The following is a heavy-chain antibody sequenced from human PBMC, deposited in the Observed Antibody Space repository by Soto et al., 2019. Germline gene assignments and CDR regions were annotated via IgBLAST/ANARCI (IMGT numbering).Heavy chain of an antibody. Sequence: SETLSLTCTVSGASVSSGNSYWNWIRQPPGKGLEWIGCIHDSGSTNYNPSLKSRVTISGDTSKNQFSLKLSSVTAADTAVYYCARDSIDFIDYWGQGTLVTVSS. CDR3: ARDSIDFIDY. J-gene: IGHJ4*02. D-gene: IGHD3-22*01. V-gene: IGHV4-61*01. CDR1: GASVSSGNSY. CDR2: IHDSGST.